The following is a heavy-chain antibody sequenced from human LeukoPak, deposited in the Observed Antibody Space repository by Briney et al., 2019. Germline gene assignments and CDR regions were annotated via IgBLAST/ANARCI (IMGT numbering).Heavy chain of an antibody. CDR2: IQSKTDGGTT. D-gene: IGHD3-10*01. J-gene: IGHJ4*02. Sequence: GGSLRLSCAGSGFTFNNAWMTWVRQAPGKGLEWDGRIQSKTDGGTTDYAAPVKDRFTISRDDSKSTLYLQMNSLQTEDTGVYYCTTELVWFGVLAHWGQGTLATVSS. CDR3: TTELVWFGVLAH. CDR1: GFTFNNAW. V-gene: IGHV3-15*01.